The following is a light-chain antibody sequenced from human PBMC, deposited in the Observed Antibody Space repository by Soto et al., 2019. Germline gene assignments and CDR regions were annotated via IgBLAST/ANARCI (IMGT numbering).Light chain of an antibody. CDR1: TAAVTSCHY. J-gene: IGLJ1*01. V-gene: IGLV7-46*01. CDR3: LLSYSGAYYV. Sequence: QPVVTQDLSLTVSPGVTVTLTCVTSTAAVTSCHYPYWFQQKPGQAPRTLIYDTSNKHSWTPARFSGSLLGRKAALPLSGAQPEDEAEYYCLLSYSGAYYVFGTGTKVTVL. CDR2: DTS.